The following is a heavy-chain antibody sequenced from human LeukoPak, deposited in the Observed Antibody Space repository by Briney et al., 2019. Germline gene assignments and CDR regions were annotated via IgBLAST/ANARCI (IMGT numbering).Heavy chain of an antibody. J-gene: IGHJ3*02. Sequence: GGSLRLSCAASGFTFSSYEMNWVRQAPGKGLEWVSYISSSGSTIYYADSVKGRFTISRDNAKNSLHLQMNSLRAEDTAVYYCARGRSGLYDSSGYYVSKAFDIWGQGTMVTVSS. CDR2: ISSSGSTI. CDR1: GFTFSSYE. CDR3: ARGRSGLYDSSGYYVSKAFDI. D-gene: IGHD3-22*01. V-gene: IGHV3-48*03.